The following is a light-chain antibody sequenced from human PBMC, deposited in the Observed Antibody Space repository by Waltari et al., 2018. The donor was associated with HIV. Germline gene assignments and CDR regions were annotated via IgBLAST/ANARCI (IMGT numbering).Light chain of an antibody. V-gene: IGKV1-27*01. CDR3: QKYNAAPWT. CDR1: QGISNS. Sequence: DIQMTQSPSSLSASVGDRVTITCRASQGISNSLAWYQQKPGKVPKLLIYAASPLYSGVPSRFSGSGSGTDFTLTISSLQPEDVATYFCQKYNAAPWTFGQGTKVEIK. CDR2: AAS. J-gene: IGKJ1*01.